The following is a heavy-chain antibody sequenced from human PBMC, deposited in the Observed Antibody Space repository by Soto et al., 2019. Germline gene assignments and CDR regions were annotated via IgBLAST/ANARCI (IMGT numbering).Heavy chain of an antibody. D-gene: IGHD3-10*01. V-gene: IGHV1-2*04. CDR1: GYTFTGYY. CDR2: INPNSGGT. Sequence: ASVKVSCKASGYTFTGYYMHWVRQAPGQGLEWMGWINPNSGGTNYAQKFQGWVTMTRDTSISTAYMELSRLRSDDTAVYYCARDRSITALTYYYGSGSLRNWFDPWGQGTLVTVSS. J-gene: IGHJ5*02. CDR3: ARDRSITALTYYYGSGSLRNWFDP.